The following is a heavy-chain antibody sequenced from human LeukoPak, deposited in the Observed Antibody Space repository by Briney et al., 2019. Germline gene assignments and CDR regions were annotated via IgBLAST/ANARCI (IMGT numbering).Heavy chain of an antibody. J-gene: IGHJ6*02. Sequence: SETLSLTCAVYGGSFSGYYWSWIRQPPGQGLGWIGEINHSGSTNSNPSPKLRVTISVYTSKNQFSLKLSSVTAADTAVYYCARGRRVVVVVAATRGQYYYYYGMDVWGQGTTVTVSS. CDR2: INHSGST. CDR3: ARGRRVVVVVAATRGQYYYYYGMDV. CDR1: GGSFSGYY. D-gene: IGHD2-15*01. V-gene: IGHV4-34*01.